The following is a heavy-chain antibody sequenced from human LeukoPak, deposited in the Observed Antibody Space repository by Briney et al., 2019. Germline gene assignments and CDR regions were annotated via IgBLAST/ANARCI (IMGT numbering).Heavy chain of an antibody. J-gene: IGHJ4*02. V-gene: IGHV3-7*01. CDR2: IKQDGSEK. CDR3: ARDSADPYYDILTGSPDY. CDR1: GFTFSSYW. D-gene: IGHD3-9*01. Sequence: GGSLRLSCAASGFTFSSYWMSWVRQAPGKGLEWVANIKQDGSEKSYVDSVKGRFTISRDNAKNSLHLQMNSLRAEDTAVYYCARDSADPYYDILTGSPDYWGQGTLVTVSS.